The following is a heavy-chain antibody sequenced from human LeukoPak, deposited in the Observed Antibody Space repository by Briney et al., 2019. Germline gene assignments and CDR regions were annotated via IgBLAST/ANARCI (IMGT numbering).Heavy chain of an antibody. CDR1: GDSINTYY. V-gene: IGHV4-59*01. CDR3: ARELGSSYAYGMDV. CDR2: IYDSAYT. Sequence: SETLSLTCTVSGDSINTYYYWTWIRQSPGKGLEWIGYIYDSAYTRYNPSLKGRVTISVDTSRNQFSLWLTSVPAADTAVYYCARELGSSYAYGMDVWGQGTTVTVSS. J-gene: IGHJ6*02. D-gene: IGHD3-10*01.